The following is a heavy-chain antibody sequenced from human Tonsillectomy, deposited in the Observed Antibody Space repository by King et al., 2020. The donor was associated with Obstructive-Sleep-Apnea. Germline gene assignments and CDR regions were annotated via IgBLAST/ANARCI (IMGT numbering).Heavy chain of an antibody. V-gene: IGHV4-39*01. CDR2: IYYSGSS. CDR1: GDSVSSTSYY. J-gene: IGHJ4*02. CDR3: ARQFESSSGPGY. D-gene: IGHD3-22*01. Sequence: PLQASGPGLVKPSEPLSLTCTVLGDSVSSTSYYWGWIRQPPGKGLEWIGGIYYSGSSYNNPSLKSRGTISVDTSKNQFSLRLSSVTAADTAVYYCARQFESSSGPGYWGQGTLVTVSS.